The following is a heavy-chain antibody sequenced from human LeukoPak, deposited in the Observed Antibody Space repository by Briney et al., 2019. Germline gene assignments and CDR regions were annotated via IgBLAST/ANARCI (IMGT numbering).Heavy chain of an antibody. J-gene: IGHJ4*02. D-gene: IGHD6-13*01. CDR1: GFTLSNFW. Sequence: GESLRLSCATSGFTLSNFWMNWVRQAPGKGLEWVANIEDDGNEKNYVDSVKGRFTISRDNVKNSIYLQMNSLRADDTAVYYCARGRGIALWGQGTLVTVSS. CDR2: IEDDGNEK. CDR3: ARGRGIAL. V-gene: IGHV3-7*01.